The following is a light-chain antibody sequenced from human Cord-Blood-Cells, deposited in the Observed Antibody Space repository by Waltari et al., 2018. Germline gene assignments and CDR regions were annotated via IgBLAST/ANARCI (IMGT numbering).Light chain of an antibody. CDR2: EVS. CDR1: SSDVGGYKY. V-gene: IGLV2-14*01. CDR3: SSYTSSSTPLYV. J-gene: IGLJ1*01. Sequence: QSALTQPASVSGSPGQSITISCTGTSSDVGGYKYVSLYQQHPGKAPKLMIYEVSNRPSGVSNRFSGSKSGNTASLTISGLQAEDEADYYCSSYTSSSTPLYVFGTGTKVTVL.